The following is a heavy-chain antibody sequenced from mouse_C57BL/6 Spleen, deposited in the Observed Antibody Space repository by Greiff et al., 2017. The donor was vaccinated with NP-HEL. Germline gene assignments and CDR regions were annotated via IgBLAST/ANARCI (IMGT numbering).Heavy chain of an antibody. D-gene: IGHD2-3*01. CDR3: AGGYDGYYYAMDY. CDR2: INPSSGYT. CDR1: GYTFTSYT. V-gene: IGHV1-4*01. Sequence: VQLQQSGAELARPGASVKMSCKASGYTFTSYTMHWVKQRPGQGLEWIGYINPSSGYTKYNQKFKDKATLTADKSSSTAYMQLSSLTSEDSAVYYCAGGYDGYYYAMDYWGQGTSVTVSS. J-gene: IGHJ4*01.